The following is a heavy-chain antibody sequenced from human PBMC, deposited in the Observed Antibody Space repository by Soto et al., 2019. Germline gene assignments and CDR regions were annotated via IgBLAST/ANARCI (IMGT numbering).Heavy chain of an antibody. CDR3: ARGYSMTSGNYYYGMDV. CDR1: GYTFTSYD. Sequence: QVQLVQSGAEVKKPGASVKVSCKASGYTFTSYDINWVRQATGQGLEWMGWMNPNSGNTGYAQKFQGRVTMTRNTSISTAYMELSSLRCEDTAVYYCARGYSMTSGNYYYGMDVWGQGTTVTVSS. J-gene: IGHJ6*02. CDR2: MNPNSGNT. V-gene: IGHV1-8*01. D-gene: IGHD1-26*01.